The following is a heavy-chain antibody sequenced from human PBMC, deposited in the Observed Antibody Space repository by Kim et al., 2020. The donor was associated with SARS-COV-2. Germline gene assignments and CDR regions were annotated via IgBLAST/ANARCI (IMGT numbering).Heavy chain of an antibody. D-gene: IGHD3-22*01. CDR1: GGSISSSSYY. V-gene: IGHV4-39*01. Sequence: SETLSLTCTVSGGSISSSSYYWGWIRQPPGKGLEWIGSIYYSGRTYYNPSLKSRVTISVDTSKNQFSLKLSSVTAADTAVYYCARITIQISMIVVVTGDACDIWGQGTMVTVSS. CDR3: ARITIQISMIVVVTGDACDI. CDR2: IYYSGRT. J-gene: IGHJ3*02.